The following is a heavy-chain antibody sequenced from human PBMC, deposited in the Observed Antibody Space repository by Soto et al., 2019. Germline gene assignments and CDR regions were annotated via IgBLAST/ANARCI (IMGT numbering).Heavy chain of an antibody. CDR3: ARVGDWNDATGGWFDP. D-gene: IGHD1-1*01. CDR2: TYYRSKWYN. J-gene: IGHJ5*02. Sequence: SQTLSLTCVISGDSVSSNSAAWNWIRQSPSRGLEWLGRTYYRSKWYNDYAVSVKSRITINPDTSKNQFSLQLNSVTPEDTAVYYCARVGDWNDATGGWFDPWGQGTLVTVSS. CDR1: GDSVSSNSAA. V-gene: IGHV6-1*01.